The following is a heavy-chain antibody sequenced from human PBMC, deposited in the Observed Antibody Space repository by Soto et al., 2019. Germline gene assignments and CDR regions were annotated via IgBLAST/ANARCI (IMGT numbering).Heavy chain of an antibody. D-gene: IGHD3-3*02. J-gene: IGHJ6*02. Sequence: PSETLSLTCTVSGTSISSSYHYWGWIRQPPGKGLEWIGNIFYSGSTYYNPSLERRVTISVDTSKNQFSLRLKSVTVADTAVYYCARTVEMSRILDFYSSYAMDVWGQGTTVT. CDR2: IFYSGST. CDR3: ARTVEMSRILDFYSSYAMDV. V-gene: IGHV4-39*01. CDR1: GTSISSSYHY.